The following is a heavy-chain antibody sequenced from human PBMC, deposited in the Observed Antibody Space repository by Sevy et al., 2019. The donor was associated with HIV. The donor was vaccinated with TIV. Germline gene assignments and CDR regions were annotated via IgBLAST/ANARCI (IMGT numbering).Heavy chain of an antibody. CDR2: MTSSGSYI. CDR1: GFTFSTST. J-gene: IGHJ4*02. D-gene: IGHD2-15*01. V-gene: IGHV3-21*01. Sequence: GGSLRLSCAASGFTFSTSTMNWVRQAPGKGLEWVSLMTSSGSYILYADSVKGRFTTSRDNAKNPVFLQMNSQRVEDTAEYYCVRDGWNYWGQGTLVTVSS. CDR3: VRDGWNY.